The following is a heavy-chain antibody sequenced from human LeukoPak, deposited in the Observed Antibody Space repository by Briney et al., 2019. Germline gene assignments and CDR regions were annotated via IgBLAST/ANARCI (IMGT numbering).Heavy chain of an antibody. J-gene: IGHJ4*02. Sequence: GASVKVSCKASGYTFTSYYMHWVRQAPGQGLEWMGWLNPNSGDTNYAQKLQGRVSVTRDSSISTAYMDLSDLRSDDTAVYSCARGRNIEMTTMSGGSDYWGQGTLVTVSS. CDR1: GYTFTSYY. V-gene: IGHV1-2*02. CDR2: LNPNSGDT. D-gene: IGHD5-24*01. CDR3: ARGRNIEMTTMSGGSDY.